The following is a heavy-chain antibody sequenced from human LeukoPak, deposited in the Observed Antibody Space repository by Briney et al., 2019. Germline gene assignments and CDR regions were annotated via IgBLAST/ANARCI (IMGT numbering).Heavy chain of an antibody. V-gene: IGHV4-4*07. CDR3: AREGRYCSSTSCATFDP. J-gene: IGHJ5*02. Sequence: SETLSLTCTVSGGSISSYYWSWIRQPAGKGLEWIGRIYTSGSTNYNPSLKSRFTMSVDTSKNQFSLKLSSVTAADTAVYYCAREGRYCSSTSCATFDPWGQGTLVTVSS. CDR2: IYTSGST. D-gene: IGHD2-2*01. CDR1: GGSISSYY.